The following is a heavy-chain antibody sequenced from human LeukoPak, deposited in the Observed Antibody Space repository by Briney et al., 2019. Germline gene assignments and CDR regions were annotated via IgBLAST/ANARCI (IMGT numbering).Heavy chain of an antibody. V-gene: IGHV4-34*01. CDR1: GGSFSGYY. CDR3: ATRGGYCSGGSCYHFDY. Sequence: SETLSLTCAVSGGSFSGYYWSWIRHPPGKGLEWIGEINHSGSTNYNPSLKSRVTISVDTSKNQFSLKLSSVTAADTAVYYCATRGGYCSGGSCYHFDYWGQGTLVTVSS. D-gene: IGHD2-15*01. CDR2: INHSGST. J-gene: IGHJ4*02.